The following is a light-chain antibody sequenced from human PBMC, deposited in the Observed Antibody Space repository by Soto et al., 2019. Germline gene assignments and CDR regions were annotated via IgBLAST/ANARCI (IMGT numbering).Light chain of an antibody. CDR3: QQSYSTPLP. Sequence: DIQMTQSPSSLSASVGDRVTITCRASQSISSYLNWYQQKPGKAPKLLIYAASSLQSGVPSRFSGSGSGTVFTLTISSLQPEDFATYYCQQSYSTPLPFCGGTKVEIK. CDR1: QSISSY. V-gene: IGKV1-39*01. J-gene: IGKJ4*01. CDR2: AAS.